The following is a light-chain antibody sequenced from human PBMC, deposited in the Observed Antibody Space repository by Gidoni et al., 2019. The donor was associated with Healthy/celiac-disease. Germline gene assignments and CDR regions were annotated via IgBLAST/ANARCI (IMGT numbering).Light chain of an antibody. CDR1: QSISSY. CDR2: AAS. V-gene: IGKV1-39*01. Sequence: DIQMTQSPSSLSASVGDRVTITCRASQSISSYLNWYQQKPGKAPKLLMYAASSLQSGVPSRFSGSGSGTDFTLTISSLQPADFATYYCQQSYSTPRTFGGXTKVEIK. J-gene: IGKJ4*01. CDR3: QQSYSTPRT.